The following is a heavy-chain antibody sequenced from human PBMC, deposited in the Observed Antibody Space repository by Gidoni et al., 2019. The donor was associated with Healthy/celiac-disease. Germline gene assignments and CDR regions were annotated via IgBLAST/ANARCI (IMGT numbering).Heavy chain of an antibody. CDR1: GFSLSNARMG. D-gene: IGHD6-6*01. Sequence: QVTLKESGPVLVKPTETLTLTCTVSGFSLSNARMGVSWIRQPPGKALEWLAHIFSNDEKSYSTSLKSRLTISKYTSKSQVVLTMTNMDPVDTATYYCARTPEYSSSYYYYGMDVWGQGTTVTVSS. CDR2: IFSNDEK. V-gene: IGHV2-26*01. J-gene: IGHJ6*02. CDR3: ARTPEYSSSYYYYGMDV.